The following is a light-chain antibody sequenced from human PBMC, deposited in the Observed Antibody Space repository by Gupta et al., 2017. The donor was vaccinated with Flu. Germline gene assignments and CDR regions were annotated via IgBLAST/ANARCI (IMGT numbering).Light chain of an antibody. V-gene: IGKV2-28*01. J-gene: IGKJ5*01. CDR3: MQALQTPIT. CDR2: LGS. Sequence: VTPGEPASISCRSSQSRLHSNGYNYLDWFLQKPGQSPQLLIYLGSSRASGVPDRFSGSGSGTDFTLKISRVEAEDVGVYYCMQALQTPITFGHGTRLEIK. CDR1: QSRLHSNGYNY.